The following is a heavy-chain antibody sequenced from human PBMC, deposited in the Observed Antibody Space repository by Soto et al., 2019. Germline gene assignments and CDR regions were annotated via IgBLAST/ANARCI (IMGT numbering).Heavy chain of an antibody. V-gene: IGHV3-66*01. D-gene: IGHD2-15*01. CDR1: GFTVSSKY. CDR2: IQSGGTT. J-gene: IGHJ6*02. CDR3: ARDDVRCDGGRCYGIPLDV. Sequence: GGSLRLSCAASGFTVSSKYMTWVRQAPGEGLEWVSLIQSGGTTYYADSVKGRFTISRDTSENTLHLQMDSLRVEDTAVYYCARDDVRCDGGRCYGIPLDVWGQGTTVPVSS.